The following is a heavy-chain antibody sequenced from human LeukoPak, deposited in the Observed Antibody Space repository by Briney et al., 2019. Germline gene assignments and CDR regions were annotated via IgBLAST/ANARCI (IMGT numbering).Heavy chain of an antibody. J-gene: IGHJ4*02. CDR3: ARGVVRGVSYFDY. CDR1: GFTFSSYS. D-gene: IGHD3-10*01. V-gene: IGHV3-48*01. CDR2: ISSSSSTI. Sequence: GGSLRLSCAASGFTFSSYSMNWVRQAPGKGLEWVSYISSSSSTIYYADSVKGRFTISRDNAKNSLYLQMNSLRAEDTAMYYCARGVVRGVSYFDYWGQGTLVTVSS.